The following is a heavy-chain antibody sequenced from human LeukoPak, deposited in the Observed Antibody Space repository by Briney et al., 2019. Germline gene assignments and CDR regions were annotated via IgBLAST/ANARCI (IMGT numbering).Heavy chain of an antibody. CDR3: AHSPLSYYDFWSGYSNTYYFDY. D-gene: IGHD3-3*01. J-gene: IGHJ4*02. CDR2: IYWNDDK. V-gene: IGHV2-5*01. Sequence: SGPTLVKPPQTLTLTCTFSGFSLSTSGVGVGWIRQPPGKALEWLALIYWNDDKRYSPSLKSRLTITKDTSKNQVVLTMTNMDPVDTATYYCAHSPLSYYDFWSGYSNTYYFDYWGQGTLVTVSS. CDR1: GFSLSTSGVG.